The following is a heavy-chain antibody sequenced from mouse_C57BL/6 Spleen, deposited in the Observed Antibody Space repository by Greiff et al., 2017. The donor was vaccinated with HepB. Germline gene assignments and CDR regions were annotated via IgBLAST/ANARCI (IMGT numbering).Heavy chain of an antibody. V-gene: IGHV1-61*01. CDR3: ARFPSITTVVATDY. CDR1: GYTFTSYW. Sequence: QVQLQQPGAELVRPGSSVKLSCKASGYTFTSYWMDWVKQRPGQGLEWIGNIYPSDSETHYNQKFKDKATLTVDKSSSTAYMQLSSLTSEDSAVYYCARFPSITTVVATDYWGQGTTLTVSS. J-gene: IGHJ2*01. CDR2: IYPSDSET. D-gene: IGHD1-1*01.